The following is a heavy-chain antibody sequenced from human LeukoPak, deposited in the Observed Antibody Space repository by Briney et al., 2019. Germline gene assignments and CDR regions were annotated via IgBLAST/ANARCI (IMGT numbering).Heavy chain of an antibody. CDR2: IWFDGSNK. D-gene: IGHD5-18*01. Sequence: GGSLRLSCAASGFTFDSYGMNWVRQAPGKGLEWVALIWFDGSNKYYADSVKGRFTISRDNAKKSLYLQMNSLRAEDTAVYYCAREVAAAVVTHFDFWGQGTLVTVSS. J-gene: IGHJ4*02. V-gene: IGHV3-33*01. CDR1: GFTFDSYG. CDR3: AREVAAAVVTHFDF.